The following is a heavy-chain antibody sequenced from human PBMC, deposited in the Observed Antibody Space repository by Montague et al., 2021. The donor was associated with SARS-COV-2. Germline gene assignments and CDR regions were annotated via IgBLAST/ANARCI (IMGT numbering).Heavy chain of an antibody. CDR1: GFTFSSYW. CDR2: IKQDGSEK. Sequence: SLRLSCAASGFTFSSYWMSWVRQAPGKGLEWVPNIKQDGSEKYYVDSVKGRFTISRDNAKNSLYLQMNSLRAEDTAVYYCASDLRRVWLRLTPYYYYGMDVWGQGTTVTVSS. CDR3: ASDLRRVWLRLTPYYYYGMDV. J-gene: IGHJ6*02. D-gene: IGHD5-12*01. V-gene: IGHV3-7*03.